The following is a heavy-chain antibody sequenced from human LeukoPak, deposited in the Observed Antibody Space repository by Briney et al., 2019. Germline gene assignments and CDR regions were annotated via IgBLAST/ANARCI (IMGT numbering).Heavy chain of an antibody. Sequence: ASVKVSCKASGYTFTTYGISWVRQATGQGLEWMGWINTYNGNTNSAQKLQGRVTMTTDTSTSTAYMEVRSLRSDDTAVYYCARGPNGDSIDYWGQGTLVTVSS. CDR2: INTYNGNT. J-gene: IGHJ4*02. CDR3: ARGPNGDSIDY. D-gene: IGHD4-17*01. CDR1: GYTFTTYG. V-gene: IGHV1-18*01.